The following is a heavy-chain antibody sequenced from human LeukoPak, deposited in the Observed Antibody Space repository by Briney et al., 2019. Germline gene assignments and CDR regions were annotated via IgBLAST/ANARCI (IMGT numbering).Heavy chain of an antibody. CDR2: ISYDGSNK. D-gene: IGHD3-3*01. Sequence: PGGSLRLSCAASGFTFSSFAMHWVRQAPGKGLEWVAVISYDGSNKYYGDSVKGRFTISRDNSKNTLYLQMNSLRAEDTAVYYCAREQSGYSLDYWGQGTLVTVSS. V-gene: IGHV3-30*03. CDR3: AREQSGYSLDY. J-gene: IGHJ4*02. CDR1: GFTFSSFA.